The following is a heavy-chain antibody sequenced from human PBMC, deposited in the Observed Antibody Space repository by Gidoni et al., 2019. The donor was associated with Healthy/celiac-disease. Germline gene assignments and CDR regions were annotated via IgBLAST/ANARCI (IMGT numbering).Heavy chain of an antibody. D-gene: IGHD6-13*01. Sequence: EVQLVQSGAEVKKPGESLKISCKGSGYSFTSYWIGWVRQMPGKGLEWMGIIYPGDSDTRYSPSFQGQVTISADKSISTAYLQWSSLKASDTAMYYCARRGHSSSWDWGTIDYWGQGTLVTVSS. CDR3: ARRGHSSSWDWGTIDY. CDR1: GYSFTSYW. V-gene: IGHV5-51*01. CDR2: IYPGDSDT. J-gene: IGHJ4*02.